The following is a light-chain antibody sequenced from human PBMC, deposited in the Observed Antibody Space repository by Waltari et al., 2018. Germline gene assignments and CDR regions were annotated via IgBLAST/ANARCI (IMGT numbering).Light chain of an antibody. V-gene: IGLV1-44*01. J-gene: IGLJ3*02. Sequence: QSVLTQPPSASGTPGQRVTISCSGTSSNIGRNSVNWYQQLPGMAPKLLIYSSSQRPSGGPDRFAASKSGTSATLAISGPQSEDEADYYCAAWDDSLTLGVFGGGTKLTVL. CDR3: AAWDDSLTLGV. CDR1: SSNIGRNS. CDR2: SSS.